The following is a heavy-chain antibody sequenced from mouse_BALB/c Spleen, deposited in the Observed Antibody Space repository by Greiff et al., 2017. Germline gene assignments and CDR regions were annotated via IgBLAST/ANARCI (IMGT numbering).Heavy chain of an antibody. CDR3: AREGALYGNYESYWYFDV. D-gene: IGHD2-1*01. J-gene: IGHJ1*01. CDR1: GFSLTSYG. V-gene: IGHV2-9*02. CDR2: IWAGGST. Sequence: VQLQQSGPGLVAPSQSLSITCTVSGFSLTSYGVHWVRQPPGKGLEWLGVIWAGGSTNYNSALMSRLSISKDNSKSQVFLKMNSLQTDDTAMYYCAREGALYGNYESYWYFDVWGAGTTVTVSS.